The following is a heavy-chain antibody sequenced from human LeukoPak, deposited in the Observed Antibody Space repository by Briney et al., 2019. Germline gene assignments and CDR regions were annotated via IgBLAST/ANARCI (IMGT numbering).Heavy chain of an antibody. V-gene: IGHV3-30-3*01. CDR2: ISYDGSNK. D-gene: IGHD5-18*01. Sequence: GRSLRLSCAASGFXFSSYAIHWVRQAPGKGLEWVAVISYDGSNKYYADSVKGRFTISRDNSKNTLYLQMNSLRAEDTAVYYCASSRGRGYSYGYYFDYWGQGTLVTVSS. CDR3: ASSRGRGYSYGYYFDY. J-gene: IGHJ4*02. CDR1: GFXFSSYA.